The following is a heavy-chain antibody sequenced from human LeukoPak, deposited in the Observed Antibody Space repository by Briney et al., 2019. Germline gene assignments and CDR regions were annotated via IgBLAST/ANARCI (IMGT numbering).Heavy chain of an antibody. J-gene: IGHJ4*02. CDR3: ARGLGYYDSSVGY. V-gene: IGHV4-59*01. Sequence: SETLSLACSVSGGSISSYYWSWIRQPPGKGLEWIGYIYYSGSTNYNPSLKSRVTISVDTSKNEFSLKLSSVTAADTAVYHCARGLGYYDSSVGYWGQGTLVTVSS. D-gene: IGHD3-22*01. CDR1: GGSISSYY. CDR2: IYYSGST.